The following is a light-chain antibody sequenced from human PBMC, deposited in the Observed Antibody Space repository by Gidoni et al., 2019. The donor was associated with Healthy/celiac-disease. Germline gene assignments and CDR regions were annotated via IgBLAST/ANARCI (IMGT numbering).Light chain of an antibody. CDR1: QDISNY. V-gene: IGKV1-33*01. CDR3: QQYDNLSYT. CDR2: DAS. Sequence: DIQMNQSPSSLSASVGDRVTITCQASQDISNYLNWYQQKPGKAPKLLVYDASNLETGVPSRFSGSGSVTDFTFTISSLQPEDIATYYCQQYDNLSYTFGQGTKLEIK. J-gene: IGKJ2*01.